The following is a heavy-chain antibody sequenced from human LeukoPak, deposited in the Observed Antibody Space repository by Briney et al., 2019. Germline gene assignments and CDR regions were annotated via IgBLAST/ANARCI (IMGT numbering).Heavy chain of an antibody. CDR1: GGSISSSSYY. CDR3: ARVSPSETMTMVG. J-gene: IGHJ4*02. D-gene: IGHD4/OR15-4a*01. CDR2: TYYSGTS. V-gene: IGHV4-39*07. Sequence: PSETLSLTCTVSGGSISSSSYYWDWIRQPPGKGLEWIANTYYSGTSYYNPSLTSRVTTSVDTSKNQFSLKLSSVTAADTAVYYCARVSPSETMTMVGWGQGTLVTVSS.